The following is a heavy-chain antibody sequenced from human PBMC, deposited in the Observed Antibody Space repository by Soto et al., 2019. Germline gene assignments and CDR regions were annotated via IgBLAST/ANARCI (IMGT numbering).Heavy chain of an antibody. CDR2: IYHSGST. J-gene: IGHJ5*02. D-gene: IGHD1-1*01. CDR1: GGSISSVCYS. CDR3: SRETLEDREWSSSSWFDT. Sequence: SETLSLTCAVSGGSISSVCYSWSWLPQPQGKGLEWIGYIYHSGSTYYNPSLKSQGPIAVDRAKNQFPLKLSPVTVADTAVDFCSRETLEDREWSSSSWFDTWGQGTLVTVSS. V-gene: IGHV4-30-2*01.